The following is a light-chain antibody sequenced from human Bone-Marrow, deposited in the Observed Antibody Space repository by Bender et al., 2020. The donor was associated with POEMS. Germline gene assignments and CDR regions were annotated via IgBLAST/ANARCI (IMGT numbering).Light chain of an antibody. J-gene: IGLJ1*01. CDR1: SSDVGGYNY. CDR2: EVS. Sequence: QSALTQPPSASGSPGQSVTISCTGTSSDVGGYNYVSWFQQHPGKAPKVIIYEVSKRPSGVSNRFSGSKSGNTASLTISGLRAEDEADYYCASYARSSTLYVFGTATKVSVL. CDR3: ASYARSSTLYV. V-gene: IGLV2-14*01.